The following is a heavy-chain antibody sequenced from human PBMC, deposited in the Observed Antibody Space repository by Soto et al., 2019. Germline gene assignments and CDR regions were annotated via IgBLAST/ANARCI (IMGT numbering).Heavy chain of an antibody. Sequence: NPSETLSLTCTVSGGSISSSSYYWGWIRQPPGKGLEWIGSIYYSGSTNYNPSLKSRVTISVDTSKNQFSLQLSSVIAADTAVYYCARSDCSSTSCHYYFDYWGQGTLVTVSS. V-gene: IGHV4-39*07. D-gene: IGHD2-2*01. CDR2: IYYSGST. CDR1: GGSISSSSYY. J-gene: IGHJ4*02. CDR3: ARSDCSSTSCHYYFDY.